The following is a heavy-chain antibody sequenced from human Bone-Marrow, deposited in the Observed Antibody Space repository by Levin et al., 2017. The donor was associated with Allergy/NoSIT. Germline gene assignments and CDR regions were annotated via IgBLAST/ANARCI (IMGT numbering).Heavy chain of an antibody. CDR2: ISHDGNSK. Sequence: GGSLRLSCAASGFIFSSYGIHWVRQAPGSGLEWVALISHDGNSKYYADSVKGRFTISRDNSKDTVYLQMDSLRTEDTAMYYCAKDYCISTSCKVSGNWGQGTLVTVSS. J-gene: IGHJ4*02. CDR3: AKDYCISTSCKVSGN. CDR1: GFIFSSYG. V-gene: IGHV3-30*18. D-gene: IGHD2-2*01.